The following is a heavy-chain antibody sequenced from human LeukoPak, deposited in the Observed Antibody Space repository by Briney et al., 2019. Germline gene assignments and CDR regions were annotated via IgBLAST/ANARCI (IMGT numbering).Heavy chain of an antibody. Sequence: SETLSLTCTVSGGSISGYYWSWIRQPPGKGLEWIAYIYYNGISNYNPSLKSRVIISVDSSKNQFSLKLTSVTAADTAVYYCARGVYTYYYGMDVWGQGTTVTVSS. CDR3: ARGVYTYYYGMDV. V-gene: IGHV4-59*01. CDR2: IYYNGIS. J-gene: IGHJ6*02. D-gene: IGHD6-6*01. CDR1: GGSISGYY.